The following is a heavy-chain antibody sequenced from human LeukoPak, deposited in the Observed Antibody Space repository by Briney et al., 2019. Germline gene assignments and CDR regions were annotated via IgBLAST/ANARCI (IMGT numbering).Heavy chain of an antibody. CDR1: GYTFTGYY. D-gene: IGHD3-22*01. J-gene: IGHJ4*02. CDR2: INPNSGGT. V-gene: IGHV1-2*02. CDR3: ARDEVHYYDSSGYHSWYFDY. Sequence: GASVKVSCKASGYTFTGYYMHWVRQAPGQGLEWMGWINPNSGGTNYAQKFQGRVTMTRDSSISTAYMELSRLRSDDTAVYYCARDEVHYYDSSGYHSWYFDYWGQGTLVTVSS.